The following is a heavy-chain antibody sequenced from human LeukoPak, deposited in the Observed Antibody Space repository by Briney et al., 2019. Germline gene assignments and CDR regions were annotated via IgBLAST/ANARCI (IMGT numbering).Heavy chain of an antibody. CDR1: GFTFTTYA. CDR2: ISNSGGST. CDR3: AKHKLLSGGFDS. Sequence: PGGSLRLSCAASGFTFTTYAMNWVRQAPGKGLEWVSAISNSGGSTYYADSVKGRFTISRDNSKNTLYLQMNSLRAEDTARYYCAKHKLLSGGFDSWGQGTLVTVSS. V-gene: IGHV3-23*01. J-gene: IGHJ5*01. D-gene: IGHD1-7*01.